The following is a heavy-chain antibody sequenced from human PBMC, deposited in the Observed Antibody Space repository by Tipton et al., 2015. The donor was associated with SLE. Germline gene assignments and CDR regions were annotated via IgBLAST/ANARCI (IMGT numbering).Heavy chain of an antibody. Sequence: LRLSCAVSGYSISSGYYWGWSRQPPGKGVEWIGSIYHSGSTYYNPSLKSRVTISVDTYKNQFSLKLSSVTAADTAVYYCASLAGYSSSWSDAFDIWGQGTMVTVSS. CDR1: GYSISSGYY. D-gene: IGHD6-13*01. J-gene: IGHJ3*02. V-gene: IGHV4-38-2*01. CDR2: IYHSGST. CDR3: ASLAGYSSSWSDAFDI.